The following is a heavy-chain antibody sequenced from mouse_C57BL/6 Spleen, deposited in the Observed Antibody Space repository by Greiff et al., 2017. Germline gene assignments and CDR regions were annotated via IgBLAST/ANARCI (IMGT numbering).Heavy chain of an antibody. V-gene: IGHV1-81*01. D-gene: IGHD2-1*01. Sequence: QVHVKQSGAELARPGASVKLSCKASGYTFTSYGISWVKQRTGQGLEWIGEIYPRSGNTYYNEKFKGKATLTADKSSSTAYMELRSLTSEDSEVYFCARYGNYEAMDYWGQGTSVTVSS. CDR3: ARYGNYEAMDY. J-gene: IGHJ4*01. CDR1: GYTFTSYG. CDR2: IYPRSGNT.